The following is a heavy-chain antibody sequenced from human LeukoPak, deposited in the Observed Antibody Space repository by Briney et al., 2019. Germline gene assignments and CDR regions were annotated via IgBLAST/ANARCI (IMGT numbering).Heavy chain of an antibody. Sequence: RCLRLSCAPSGFTLTSYSISCVRPAPGGGLEWVSSIRSSSSYIYYADSVKGRFTISRDNAKNSLYLQMNSLRAEDTAVYYCARVLPYGSGSHDGFDIWGQGAMVTVSS. J-gene: IGHJ3*02. V-gene: IGHV3-21*01. D-gene: IGHD3-10*01. CDR1: GFTLTSYS. CDR2: IRSSSSYI. CDR3: ARVLPYGSGSHDGFDI.